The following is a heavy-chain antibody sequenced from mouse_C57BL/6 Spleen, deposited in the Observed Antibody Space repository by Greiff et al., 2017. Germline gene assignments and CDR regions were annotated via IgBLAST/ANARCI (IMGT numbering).Heavy chain of an antibody. CDR2: ISDGGSYT. D-gene: IGHD1-1*01. J-gene: IGHJ3*01. CDR3: ARDSYGSSYGFAD. Sequence: EVKVVESGGGLVKPGGSLKLSCAASGFTFSSYAMSWVRQTPEKRLEWVATISDGGSYTYYPDNVKGRFTISRDNAKNNLYLQMSHLKSEDTAMYYCARDSYGSSYGFADWGQGTLGTVSA. V-gene: IGHV5-4*01. CDR1: GFTFSSYA.